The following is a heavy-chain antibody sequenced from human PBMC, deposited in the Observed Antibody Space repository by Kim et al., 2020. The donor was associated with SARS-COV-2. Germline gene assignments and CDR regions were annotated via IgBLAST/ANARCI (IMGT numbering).Heavy chain of an antibody. Sequence: NKYYADSVKGRFTISRDNSKNALYLHMNSLRAEDTAVYYCAREGQLFFDYWGQGTLVTVSS. J-gene: IGHJ4*02. CDR3: AREGQLFFDY. CDR2: NK. D-gene: IGHD6-13*01. V-gene: IGHV3-33*01.